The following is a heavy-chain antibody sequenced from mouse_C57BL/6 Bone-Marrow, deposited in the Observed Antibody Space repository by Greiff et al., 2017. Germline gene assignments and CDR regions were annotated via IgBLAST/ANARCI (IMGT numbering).Heavy chain of an antibody. CDR1: GYTFTSYW. J-gene: IGHJ3*01. Sequence: QVQLQQPGAELVKPGASVKLSCKASGYTFTSYWMQWVKQRPGQGLEWIGEIDPSDSYTNYNQKFKGKATLTVDTSSSTAYMQLSSLTSEDSAVYDCARCGRFAYWGQGTLVTVSA. V-gene: IGHV1-50*01. CDR3: ARCGRFAY. CDR2: IDPSDSYT.